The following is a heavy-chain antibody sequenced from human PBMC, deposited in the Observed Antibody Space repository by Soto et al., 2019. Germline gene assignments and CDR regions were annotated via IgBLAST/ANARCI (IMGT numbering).Heavy chain of an antibody. D-gene: IGHD2-15*01. CDR1: GFTFSSYA. Sequence: HPGGSLRLSCAASGFTFSSYAIHWVRQAPGKGLEWVAIIWFDGSNKYYADSVKGRFSISRDNSKNTLFLQMDSLRAEDTAVYYCARGELPAANTYFDFWGQGTLVTVS. V-gene: IGHV3-33*01. CDR3: ARGELPAANTYFDF. J-gene: IGHJ4*02. CDR2: IWFDGSNK.